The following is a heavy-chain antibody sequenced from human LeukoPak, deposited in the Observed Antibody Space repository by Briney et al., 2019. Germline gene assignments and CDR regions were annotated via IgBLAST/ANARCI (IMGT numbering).Heavy chain of an antibody. J-gene: IGHJ5*02. Sequence: GGSLRLSCAASGFTFSSFGMHWVRQAPGKGLEWVAVIWSDGNNKYYADSVKGRFTISRDNSKNTLYLQMNSLRAEDTAVYYCARGYDILSWFDPWSQGTLVTVSS. V-gene: IGHV3-33*01. D-gene: IGHD3-9*01. CDR3: ARGYDILSWFDP. CDR1: GFTFSSFG. CDR2: IWSDGNNK.